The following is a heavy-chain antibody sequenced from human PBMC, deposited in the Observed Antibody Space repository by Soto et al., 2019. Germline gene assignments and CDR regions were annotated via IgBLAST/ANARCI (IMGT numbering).Heavy chain of an antibody. V-gene: IGHV3-30*18. CDR2: ISYDGSNK. Sequence: QVPLVESGGGVVQPGRSLRLSCAASGFTFRRYGMHWVRQAPGKGLEWEAVISYDGSNKYYADSVKGRFTISRDNSKNTLYLQMNSLRAEDTAVYYCANWQWLVHWSYYYYCMDVCGQGTTVTVSS. J-gene: IGHJ6*02. CDR1: GFTFRRYG. CDR3: ANWQWLVHWSYYYYCMDV. D-gene: IGHD6-19*01.